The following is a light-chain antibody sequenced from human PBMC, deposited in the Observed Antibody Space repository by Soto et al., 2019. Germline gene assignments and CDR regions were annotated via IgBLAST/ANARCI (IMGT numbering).Light chain of an antibody. V-gene: IGKV4-1*01. CDR1: QSVLYSSNNKNY. CDR2: WAS. J-gene: IGKJ4*01. CDR3: QQYYSTPDC. Sequence: DIVMTQSPDSLAVSLGERATINCKSSQSVLYSSNNKNYLAWYQQKPGQPPKLLIYWASTRESGVPDRFSGSGSGTDFTLTISSLQAEDVAVYYCQQYYSTPDCFGGGTKVEIK.